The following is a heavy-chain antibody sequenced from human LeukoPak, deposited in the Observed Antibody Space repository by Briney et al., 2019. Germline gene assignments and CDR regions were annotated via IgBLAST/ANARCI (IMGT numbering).Heavy chain of an antibody. J-gene: IGHJ3*02. CDR2: IYHSGST. V-gene: IGHV4-30-2*01. CDR1: GGSISSGGYS. CDR3: ARKFDAFDI. Sequence: PSQTLSLTCAVSGGSISSGGYSWGWIRQPPGKGLEWIGYIYHSGSTYYNPSLKSRVTISVARSKNQFSLKLRSVTAADTAVYYCARKFDAFDIWGQGTMVTVSS.